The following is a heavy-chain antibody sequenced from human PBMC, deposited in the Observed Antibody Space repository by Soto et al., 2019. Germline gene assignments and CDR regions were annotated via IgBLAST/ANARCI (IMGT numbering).Heavy chain of an antibody. Sequence: EVQLVESGGGLVQPGRSLRLSCAASGFTFDHYAMHWVRQVPGKGLEWVSGISWNSGSIGYADSVKGRFTISRDNAKNSLYLQMNSVRAEDTALYYCAKDPPISCSINCVWPGDDMDVWGQGTTVTVSS. CDR2: ISWNSGSI. CDR3: AKDPPISCSINCVWPGDDMDV. CDR1: GFTFDHYA. V-gene: IGHV3-9*01. J-gene: IGHJ6*02. D-gene: IGHD2-2*01.